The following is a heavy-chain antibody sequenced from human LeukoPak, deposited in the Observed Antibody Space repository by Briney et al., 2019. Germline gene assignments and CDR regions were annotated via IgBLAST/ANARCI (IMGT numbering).Heavy chain of an antibody. V-gene: IGHV4-34*01. CDR2: ISHSGST. D-gene: IGHD6-13*01. Sequence: SETLSLTCAVYGGSFSGYYWSWIRQPPGKGLEWIGEISHSGSTNYNPSLKSRVTIPVGTSKNQFSLKLSSVTAADTAVYYCARVAAAGFFDYWGQGTLVTVSS. CDR1: GGSFSGYY. J-gene: IGHJ4*02. CDR3: ARVAAAGFFDY.